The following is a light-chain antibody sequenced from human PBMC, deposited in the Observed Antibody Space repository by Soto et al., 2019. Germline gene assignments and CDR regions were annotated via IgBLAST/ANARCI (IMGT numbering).Light chain of an antibody. CDR2: GNH. CDR1: SSNIGTGFD. J-gene: IGLJ2*01. V-gene: IGLV1-40*01. Sequence: QSVLTQPPSMSGAPGQTITISCTGGSSNIGTGFDVHWYQQLPGTAPRLLIYGNHNRPSGVPDRFSGSKSGNSASLAITGLQAEDEADYYCQSYDIILRVVFGGGTKLTVL. CDR3: QSYDIILRVV.